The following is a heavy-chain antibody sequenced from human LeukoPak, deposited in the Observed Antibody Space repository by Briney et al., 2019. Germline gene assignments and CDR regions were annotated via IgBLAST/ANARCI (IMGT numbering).Heavy chain of an antibody. Sequence: HPGGSLRLSCAVSGFTFSSYAMSWVRQAPGKGLEWVSGISGSGGSTYYADSVKGRFAISRDNSKNTLYLQMNSLRAEDTAVYYCAKVGDDSHFDYWGQGTLVTVSS. CDR1: GFTFSSYA. J-gene: IGHJ4*02. V-gene: IGHV3-23*01. D-gene: IGHD4-17*01. CDR3: AKVGDDSHFDY. CDR2: ISGSGGST.